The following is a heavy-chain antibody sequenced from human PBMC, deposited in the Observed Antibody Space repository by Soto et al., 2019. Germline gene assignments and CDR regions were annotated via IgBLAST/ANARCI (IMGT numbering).Heavy chain of an antibody. J-gene: IGHJ4*02. D-gene: IGHD2-2*01. V-gene: IGHV4-31*03. CDR2: IYYSGST. CDR3: ARYYIVVVPAAKYYFDY. CDR1: GGSISSGGYY. Sequence: SETLSLTCTVSGGSISSGGYYWSWIRQHPGKGLEWIGYIYYSGSTYYNPSLKSRVTISVDTSKNLFSLKLSSVTAADTAVYYCARYYIVVVPAAKYYFDYWGQGTLVTVSS.